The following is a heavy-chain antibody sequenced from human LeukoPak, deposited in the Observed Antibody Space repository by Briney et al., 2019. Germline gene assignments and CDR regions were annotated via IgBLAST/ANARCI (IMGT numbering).Heavy chain of an antibody. V-gene: IGHV4-59*08. CDR3: ARHAIAVAGTGYFDY. Sequence: SETLSLTCTVSGGSISGYHWGSIRQPPGRGLEWMGFIYNSGNTNYSPYLKSRVTISVDTSKNQFSLKLSSVTAADTAVYYCARHAIAVAGTGYFDYWGQGTLVTVSS. CDR1: GGSISGYH. J-gene: IGHJ4*02. CDR2: IYNSGNT. D-gene: IGHD6-19*01.